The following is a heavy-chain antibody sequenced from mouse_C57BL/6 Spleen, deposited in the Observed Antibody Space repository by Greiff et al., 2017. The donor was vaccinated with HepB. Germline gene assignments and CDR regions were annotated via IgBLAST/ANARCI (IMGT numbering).Heavy chain of an antibody. J-gene: IGHJ1*03. V-gene: IGHV5-9-1*02. CDR1: GFTFSSYA. Sequence: EVKVEESGEGLVKPGGSLKLSCAASGFTFSSYAMSWVRQTPEKRLEWVAYISSGGDYIYYADTVKGRFTISRDNARNTLYLQMSSLKSEDTAMYYCTRDGITTGYFDVWGTGTTVTVSS. CDR2: ISSGGDYI. CDR3: TRDGITTGYFDV. D-gene: IGHD2-4*01.